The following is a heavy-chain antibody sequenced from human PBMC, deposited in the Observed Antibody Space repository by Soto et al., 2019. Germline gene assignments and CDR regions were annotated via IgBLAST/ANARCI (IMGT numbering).Heavy chain of an antibody. V-gene: IGHV4-38-2*02. CDR3: ARARNSGSRPDAFDI. D-gene: IGHD1-26*01. Sequence: PSETLSLTCTVSDYSIGSGYYWGWIRQPPGKGLEWIGSIIHSGNTNYNPSLKSRVTMSVDTSKKQFSLKLSSVNAADTAVYYCARARNSGSRPDAFDIWGQGKMVTVSS. CDR2: IIHSGNT. CDR1: DYSIGSGYY. J-gene: IGHJ3*02.